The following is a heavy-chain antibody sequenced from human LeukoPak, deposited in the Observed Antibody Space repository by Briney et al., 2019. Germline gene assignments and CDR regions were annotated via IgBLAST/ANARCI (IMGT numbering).Heavy chain of an antibody. CDR1: GFTFSSYA. J-gene: IGHJ6*02. CDR2: ISGSGGST. V-gene: IGHV3-23*01. CDR3: ARVRGESPRMDV. Sequence: GGSLRLSCAASGFTFSSYAMSWVRQTPGKGLEWVSAISGSGGSTYYADSVKGRFTISRDNAKNSLYLQMNSLRAEDTAVYYCARVRGESPRMDVWGQGTTVTVSS. D-gene: IGHD2-21*01.